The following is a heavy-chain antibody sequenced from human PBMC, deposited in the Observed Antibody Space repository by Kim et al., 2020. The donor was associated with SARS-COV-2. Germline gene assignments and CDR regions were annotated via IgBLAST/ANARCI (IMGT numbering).Heavy chain of an antibody. V-gene: IGHV1-69*06. CDR1: GGTFSSYA. D-gene: IGHD5-18*01. Sequence: SVKVSCKASGGTFSSYAISWVRQAPGQGLEWMGGIIPIFGTANYAQKFQGRVTITADKSTSTAYMELSSLRSEDTAVYYCASFTAMAPGGSGYFDYWGQGTLVTVSS. CDR2: IIPIFGTA. J-gene: IGHJ4*02. CDR3: ASFTAMAPGGSGYFDY.